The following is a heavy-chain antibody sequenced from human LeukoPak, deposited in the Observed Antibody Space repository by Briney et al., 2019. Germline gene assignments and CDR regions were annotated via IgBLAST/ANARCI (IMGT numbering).Heavy chain of an antibody. Sequence: GGSLRLSCATSGFTVSSNHMSWVRQAPGKGLEWVSVIYSGGSTDYADSVKGRFTTSRDNLKNTLYLQMNSLRAEDTAVYYCARGPAGYNWGQGTLVTFSS. J-gene: IGHJ4*02. CDR2: IYSGGST. V-gene: IGHV3-53*01. CDR3: ARGPAGYN. CDR1: GFTVSSNH. D-gene: IGHD1-1*01.